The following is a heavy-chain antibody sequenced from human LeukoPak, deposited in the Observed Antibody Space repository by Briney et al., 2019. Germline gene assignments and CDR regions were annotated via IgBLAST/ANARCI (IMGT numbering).Heavy chain of an antibody. D-gene: IGHD3-9*01. J-gene: IGHJ4*02. CDR2: ISSSSSTI. V-gene: IGHV3-48*01. CDR3: ARDRRLRYFDD. Sequence: GGSLRLSCAASGFTFSSYSMNWVRQAPGKGLEWVSYISSSSSTIYYADSVKGRFTISRDNAKNSLCPQMNSLRAEDTAVYYCARDRRLRYFDDWGQGTLVTVSS. CDR1: GFTFSSYS.